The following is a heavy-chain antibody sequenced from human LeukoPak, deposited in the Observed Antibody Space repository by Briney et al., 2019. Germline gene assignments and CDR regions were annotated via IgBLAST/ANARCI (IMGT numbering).Heavy chain of an antibody. V-gene: IGHV1-18*01. CDR3: ARDAYSSRPTTNAFDI. Sequence: ASVKVSCKASGYTFTSYGISWVRQAPGQGLEWMGWISAYNGNTNYAQKLQGRVTITTDTSTSTAYMELRSLRSDDTAVYYCARDAYSSRPTTNAFDIWGQGTMVTVSS. CDR2: ISAYNGNT. J-gene: IGHJ3*02. D-gene: IGHD6-13*01. CDR1: GYTFTSYG.